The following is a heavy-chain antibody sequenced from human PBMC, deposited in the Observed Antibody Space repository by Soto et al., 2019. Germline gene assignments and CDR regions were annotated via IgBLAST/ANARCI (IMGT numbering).Heavy chain of an antibody. V-gene: IGHV1-18*01. CDR1: GYTFTSYG. Sequence: ASVKVSCKASGYTFTSYGISWVRQAPGQGLEWMGWISAYNGNTNYAQKLQGRVTMTTDTSTSTAYMELRSLRSDDTAVYYCARDSDEPVAGTSGRFDPWGQGTLVTVSS. CDR2: ISAYNGNT. D-gene: IGHD6-19*01. J-gene: IGHJ5*02. CDR3: ARDSDEPVAGTSGRFDP.